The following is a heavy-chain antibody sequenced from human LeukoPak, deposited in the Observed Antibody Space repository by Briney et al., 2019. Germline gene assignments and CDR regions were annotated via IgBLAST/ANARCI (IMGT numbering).Heavy chain of an antibody. J-gene: IGHJ4*02. Sequence: QPSETLSLTCAVYGGSFSGYYWSWIRQPPGKGLEWIGYIYDSGTTNYNPSLKSRVTISVDTSKNHFSLQLRSVTAADTAVYYCARTRSVGWYYFDYWGQGTLVTVSS. D-gene: IGHD6-19*01. CDR3: ARTRSVGWYYFDY. V-gene: IGHV4-59*01. CDR2: IYDSGTT. CDR1: GGSFSGYY.